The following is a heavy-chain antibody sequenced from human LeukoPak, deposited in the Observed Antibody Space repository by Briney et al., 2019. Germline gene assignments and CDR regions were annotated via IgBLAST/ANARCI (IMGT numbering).Heavy chain of an antibody. J-gene: IGHJ4*02. V-gene: IGHV3-30*02. CDR2: IQYDGNNK. CDR1: GFTFSSYG. CDR3: AKVARGDWNLDY. D-gene: IGHD1-1*01. Sequence: GGSLRLSCAASGFTFSSYGMHWVRQAPGKGLEWVAFIQYDGNNKYYADSVKGRFIFSRDNSKNTLYLHMNSLRAEDTAVYYCAKVARGDWNLDYWGQGTLVTVSS.